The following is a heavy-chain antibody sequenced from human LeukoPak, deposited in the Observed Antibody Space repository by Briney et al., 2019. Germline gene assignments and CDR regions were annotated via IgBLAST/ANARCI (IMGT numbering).Heavy chain of an antibody. D-gene: IGHD3-10*01. CDR3: ASASSVSMVREFDY. V-gene: IGHV3-30*04. CDR2: ISYDGSNK. CDR1: GFTFSSSA. J-gene: IGHJ4*02. Sequence: GGSLRLSCAASGFTFSSSAMHWVRQAPGRGLEWVALISYDGSNKYYADSVKGRFTISRDNSKNTLYLQMNSLRAEDTAVYYCASASSVSMVREFDYWGQGTLATVSS.